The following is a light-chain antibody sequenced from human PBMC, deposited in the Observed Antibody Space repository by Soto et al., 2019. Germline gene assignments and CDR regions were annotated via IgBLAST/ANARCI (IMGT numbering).Light chain of an antibody. CDR1: QSITNR. CDR2: KAS. J-gene: IGKJ1*01. Sequence: DIQMTQSPSTLSAYVGDIVTITCRASQSITNRLAWYQQKPGKAPKLLIYKASTLKSGVPSRFSGSGSGTEFTLTISSLQPDDFATYYCQHYDSYSEAFGQGTKVDIK. V-gene: IGKV1-5*03. CDR3: QHYDSYSEA.